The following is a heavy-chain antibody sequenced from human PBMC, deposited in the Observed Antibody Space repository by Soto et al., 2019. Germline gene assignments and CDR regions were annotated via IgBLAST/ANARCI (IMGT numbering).Heavy chain of an antibody. CDR3: ARLLYGLGSWFDP. J-gene: IGHJ5*02. CDR2: IYYSGST. CDR1: GGSISSYY. D-gene: IGHD3-10*01. V-gene: IGHV4-59*08. Sequence: SETLSLTCTVSGGSISSYYWSWIRQPPGKGLEWIGYIYYSGSTNYNPSLKSRVTISVDTSKNQFSLKLSSVTAADTAVYYCARLLYGLGSWFDPWGQGTLVTVSS.